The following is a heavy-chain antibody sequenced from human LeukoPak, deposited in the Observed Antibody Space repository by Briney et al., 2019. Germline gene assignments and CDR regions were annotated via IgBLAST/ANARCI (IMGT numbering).Heavy chain of an antibody. J-gene: IGHJ6*03. CDR1: GGSISSTSYY. V-gene: IGHV4-39*07. Sequence: PSETLSLTCTVSGGSISSTSYYWGWIRQPPGKGLEWIGSIYYSGSSYYNPSLKSRVTISADTSKNQSSLKLSSVTAADTAVYYCAREGRWDYYMDVWGKGSTVTVSS. CDR2: IYYSGSS. CDR3: AREGRWDYYMDV. D-gene: IGHD5-24*01.